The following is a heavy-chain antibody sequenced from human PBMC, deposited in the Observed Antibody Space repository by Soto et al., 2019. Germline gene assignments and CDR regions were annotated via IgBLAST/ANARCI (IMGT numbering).Heavy chain of an antibody. V-gene: IGHV1-18*04. CDR3: ASDQAIVVVPATHPHFYYYATDV. Sequence: CASVKVTCKASGYTFTSYGISWVRQAPGQGLEWMGWISAYNGNTNYAQKPQGRVTMTTDTSMSTAYMEPSSLRSDDTAVYYCASDQAIVVVPATHPHFYYYATDVCGQGTTVTVSS. CDR2: ISAYNGNT. J-gene: IGHJ6*02. CDR1: GYTFTSYG. D-gene: IGHD2-2*01.